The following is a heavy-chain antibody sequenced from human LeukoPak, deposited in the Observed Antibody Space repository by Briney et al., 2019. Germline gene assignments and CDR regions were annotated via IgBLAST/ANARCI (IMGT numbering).Heavy chain of an antibody. CDR3: AREGASSSFGY. CDR2: LYSGGNT. Sequence: VSVLYSGGNTYHADSVKGRFTISRDNSKNTLYLQMNSLRAEDTAVYYCAREGASSSFGYWGQGTLVTVSS. D-gene: IGHD6-13*01. V-gene: IGHV3-53*01. J-gene: IGHJ4*02.